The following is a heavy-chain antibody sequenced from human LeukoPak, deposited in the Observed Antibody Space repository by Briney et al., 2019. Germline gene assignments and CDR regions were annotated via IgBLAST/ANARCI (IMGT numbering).Heavy chain of an antibody. CDR3: ARDRIAAAGTGIYYYYGMDV. CDR2: ISSSSSYI. V-gene: IGHV3-21*01. Sequence: GGSLRLSCAASGFTSSSYSMNWVRQAPGKGLEWVSSISSSSSYIYYADSVKGRFTISRDNAKNSLYLQMNSLRAEDTAVYYCARDRIAAAGTGIYYYYGMDVWGQGTTVTVSS. CDR1: GFTSSSYS. J-gene: IGHJ6*02. D-gene: IGHD6-13*01.